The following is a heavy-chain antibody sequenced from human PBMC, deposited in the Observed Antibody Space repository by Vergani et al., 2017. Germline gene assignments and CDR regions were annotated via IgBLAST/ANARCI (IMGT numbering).Heavy chain of an antibody. D-gene: IGHD3-22*01. CDR2: INPNSGGT. CDR1: GYTFSAYY. J-gene: IGHJ1*01. V-gene: IGHV1-2*02. CDR3: ARRYYDSSGHYYLYLHH. Sequence: QVQLVQSGAEVKKPGASVKVSCKTSGYTFSAYYINWVRQAPGQGPEWMGWINPNSGGTNYAQKFQGRVTMTRDTSISTAYLELSNLRSDDTAVFYCARRYYDSSGHYYLYLHHWGQGTLVTVSS.